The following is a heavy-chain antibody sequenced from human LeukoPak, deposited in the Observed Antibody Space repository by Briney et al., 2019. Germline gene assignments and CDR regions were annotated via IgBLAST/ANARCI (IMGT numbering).Heavy chain of an antibody. Sequence: ASVKVSCKASGYTFTSYDINWVRQATGQGLEWMGWMNPNSGNTGYAQKFQGRVTMTRNTSISTAYMELSSLRSEDTAVYYCARGNQGRSYLYGSGSYNSNDYWGQGTLVTVSS. J-gene: IGHJ4*02. CDR1: GYTFTSYD. D-gene: IGHD3-10*01. CDR2: MNPNSGNT. V-gene: IGHV1-8*01. CDR3: ARGNQGRSYLYGSGSYNSNDY.